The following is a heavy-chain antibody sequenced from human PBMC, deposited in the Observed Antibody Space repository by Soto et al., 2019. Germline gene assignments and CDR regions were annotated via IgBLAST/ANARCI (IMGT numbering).Heavy chain of an antibody. CDR3: ARDKDILTGYNDAFDI. CDR1: GYTFTGYY. V-gene: IGHV1-2*02. CDR2: INPNSGGT. D-gene: IGHD3-9*01. J-gene: IGHJ3*02. Sequence: ASVKVSCKASGYTFTGYYMHWVLQAPGQGLEWMGWINPNSGGTNYAQKFQGRVTMTRDTSISTAYMELSRLRSDDTAVYYCARDKDILTGYNDAFDIWGQGTMVTVSS.